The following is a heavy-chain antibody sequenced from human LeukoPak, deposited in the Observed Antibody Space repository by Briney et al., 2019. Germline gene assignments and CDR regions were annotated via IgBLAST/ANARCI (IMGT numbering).Heavy chain of an antibody. V-gene: IGHV3-11*01. D-gene: IGHD2-21*02. J-gene: IGHJ3*02. Sequence: AGTLRLSCAASGFTFSDYYMSWIRQALGKGLEWVSYISRSGSTIYYADSVKGRFIISRDNAKNSLYLQMNSLRAEDTAVYYCARDLPTRKECCGGDCLADAFDIWGQGTMVTVSS. CDR1: GFTFSDYY. CDR3: ARDLPTRKECCGGDCLADAFDI. CDR2: ISRSGSTI.